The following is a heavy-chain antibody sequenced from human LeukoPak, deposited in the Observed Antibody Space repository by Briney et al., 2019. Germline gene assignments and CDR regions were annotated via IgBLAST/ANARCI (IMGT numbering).Heavy chain of an antibody. Sequence: GGSLRLSCAASGFTFSNYEMNWVRQAPGKGLEWVSYISSSGSTIYYADSVKGRFTISRDNAKNSLYLQMNSLRAEDTAVYYCARTRGDYGDYAGYWGQGTLVTVSS. J-gene: IGHJ4*02. V-gene: IGHV3-48*03. CDR1: GFTFSNYE. D-gene: IGHD4-17*01. CDR2: ISSSGSTI. CDR3: ARTRGDYGDYAGY.